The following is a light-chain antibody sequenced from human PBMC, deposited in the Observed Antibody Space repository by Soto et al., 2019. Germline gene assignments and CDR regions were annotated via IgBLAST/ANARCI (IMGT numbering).Light chain of an antibody. CDR1: NSNIGTNT. J-gene: IGLJ1*01. CDR3: AAWDDSLGAYV. Sequence: QSVLTQPPSASATPGQRVTISCSGSNSNIGTNTVNWYQQLPGTAPRLLIYTNNQRPSGVPQRFSGSKTGTSASLAIGGLQSEDGADYYCAAWDDSLGAYVFGTGPKVTVL. V-gene: IGLV1-44*01. CDR2: TNN.